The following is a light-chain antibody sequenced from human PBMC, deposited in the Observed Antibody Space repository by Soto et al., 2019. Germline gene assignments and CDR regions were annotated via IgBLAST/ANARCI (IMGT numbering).Light chain of an antibody. J-gene: IGLJ1*01. V-gene: IGLV2-11*01. CDR1: SSDVGGYNY. CDR3: CSYAGSPYV. Sequence: QSALTQPRSVSGSPGQSVTISCTGTSSDVGGYNYVSWYQQHPGEVPKLMIYDVSKRPSGVPDRFSGSKSGNTASLTISGLQAEDEADYYCCSYAGSPYVFGTGTKLTVL. CDR2: DVS.